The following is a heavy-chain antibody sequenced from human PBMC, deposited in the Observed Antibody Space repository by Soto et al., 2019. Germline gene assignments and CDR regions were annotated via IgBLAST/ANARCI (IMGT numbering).Heavy chain of an antibody. CDR2: ISYDGSNK. D-gene: IGHD3-3*01. J-gene: IGHJ4*02. V-gene: IGHV3-30-3*01. Sequence: QVQLVESGGGVVQPGRSLRLSCAASGFTFSSYAMHWVRQAPGKGLEWVAVISYDGSNKYYADSVKGRFTFSRDNSKNTLYLHMNSLRAEDTAVYYCARHKRDLRFLEWSYYFDYWGQGTLVTVSS. CDR1: GFTFSSYA. CDR3: ARHKRDLRFLEWSYYFDY.